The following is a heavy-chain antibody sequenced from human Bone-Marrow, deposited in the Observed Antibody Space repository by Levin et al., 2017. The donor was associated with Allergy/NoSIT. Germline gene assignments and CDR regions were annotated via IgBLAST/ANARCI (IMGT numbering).Heavy chain of an antibody. J-gene: IGHJ4*02. CDR3: ATTPQTGGDDYDLWSGYFLDS. Sequence: KISCKASRGTFSSFSIIWVRQDPGQGLEWMGSILPMFGTTNYAQKFQGRVTITADESTTTAYMELNSLKSDDTAVYYCATTPQTGGDDYDLWSGYFLDSWGQGTLVTVSP. CDR2: ILPMFGTT. CDR1: RGTFSSFS. V-gene: IGHV1-69*15. D-gene: IGHD3-3*01.